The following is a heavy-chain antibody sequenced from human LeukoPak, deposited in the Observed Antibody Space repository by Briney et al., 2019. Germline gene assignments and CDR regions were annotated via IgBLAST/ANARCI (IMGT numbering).Heavy chain of an antibody. CDR3: AKRLVSSSWYDY. CDR2: ISSSGGDT. V-gene: IGHV3-23*01. Sequence: GGSLRLSCAVSGFTFSTYGMSWVRQAPGKGLEWVSDISSSGGDTYYADSVKGRFTISRDNSKNTLFLQMDSLRAEDTAIYYCAKRLVSSSWYDYWGQGTLVTISS. J-gene: IGHJ4*02. CDR1: GFTFSTYG. D-gene: IGHD6-13*01.